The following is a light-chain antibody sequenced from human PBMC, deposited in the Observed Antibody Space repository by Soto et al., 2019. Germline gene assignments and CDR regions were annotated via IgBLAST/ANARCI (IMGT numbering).Light chain of an antibody. CDR1: LSVSSY. CDR2: DAS. Sequence: EVVLTQSPATLSLSPGERATLSCRASLSVSSYLACYQQKPGQAPRLLIYDASNRATGIPARFSGSGSGTDFTLTISSLEPEDFAVYYCPQRTKWLTFGGGTKVEIK. CDR3: PQRTKWLT. J-gene: IGKJ4*01. V-gene: IGKV3-11*01.